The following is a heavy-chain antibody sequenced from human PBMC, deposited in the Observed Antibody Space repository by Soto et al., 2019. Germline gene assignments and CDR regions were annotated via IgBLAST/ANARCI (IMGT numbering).Heavy chain of an antibody. D-gene: IGHD5-12*01. CDR3: AASPPPATNYYYAMDV. J-gene: IGHJ6*02. Sequence: SETLSLTCTVSGGSVSSGSFYWSWIRRPPGKGLEWIGYFYDSGSTNYNPSLRSRVTMSVDTSKNQFSLKLSSVTAADTAVYYCAASPPPATNYYYAMDVWRQGTTVAVSS. CDR1: GGSVSSGSFY. V-gene: IGHV4-61*01. CDR2: FYDSGST.